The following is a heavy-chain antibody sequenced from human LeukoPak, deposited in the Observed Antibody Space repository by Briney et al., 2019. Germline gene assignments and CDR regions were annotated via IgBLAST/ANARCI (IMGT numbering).Heavy chain of an antibody. Sequence: QPGGSLRLSCVASGFTVSNNALTWFRQAPGKGLEWVSDIRGDGVSTFYADSVKGRFTISRDNAKNSVYLQMNNLRAADTALYYCTRDPAYYLRYGYFDYWGQGILVTVSS. CDR3: TRDPAYYLRYGYFDY. J-gene: IGHJ4*03. CDR2: IRGDGVST. D-gene: IGHD1-26*01. V-gene: IGHV3-23*01. CDR1: GFTVSNNA.